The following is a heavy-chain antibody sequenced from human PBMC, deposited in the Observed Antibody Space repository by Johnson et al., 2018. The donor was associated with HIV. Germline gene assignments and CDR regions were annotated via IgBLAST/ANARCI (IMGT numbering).Heavy chain of an antibody. CDR2: IWYDGSNK. CDR3: AKDDGYQLVPGAFDI. J-gene: IGHJ3*02. Sequence: QVQLVESGGGVVQPGRSLRLYCAASGFTFSNYGMHWVRQAPGKGLEWVAVIWYDGSNKYYADSVKGRFTISRDNSKNTLYLQMNSLRAEDTAVYYCAKDDGYQLVPGAFDIWGQGTMVTVSS. V-gene: IGHV3-33*06. D-gene: IGHD6-13*01. CDR1: GFTFSNYG.